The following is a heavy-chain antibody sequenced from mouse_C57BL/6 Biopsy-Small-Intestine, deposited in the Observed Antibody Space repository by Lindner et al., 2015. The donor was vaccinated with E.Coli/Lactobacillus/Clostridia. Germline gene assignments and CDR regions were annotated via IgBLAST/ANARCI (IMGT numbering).Heavy chain of an antibody. V-gene: IGHV1-84*02. CDR3: ARAYKEILTGHTDFDY. CDR2: ISAYNGNK. J-gene: IGHJ4*01. D-gene: IGHD1-1*01. CDR1: GYNFNKYS. Sequence: SVKVSCKTSGYNFNKYSISWVRQAPGQGLEWIGWISAYNGNKNFAQRVQGRLTMTTDTSTSTAYMELRSLRSDDTAVYFCARAYKEILTGHTDFDYWGQGTLVTVSS.